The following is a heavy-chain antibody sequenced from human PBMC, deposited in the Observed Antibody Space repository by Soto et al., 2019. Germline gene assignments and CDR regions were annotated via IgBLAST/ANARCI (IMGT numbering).Heavy chain of an antibody. Sequence: VQLVESGGGVVQPGTSLRLSCVGSGFTFRSYVIHWFRQAPGKGLEWVALTSYDGSNNFYGDSVKGRFTISRHNSRNTVELQMDSLRFEDTALYYCARWGTTGGLDVWGQGTLVSVSS. CDR2: TSYDGSNN. J-gene: IGHJ4*02. CDR1: GFTFRSYV. CDR3: ARWGTTGGLDV. D-gene: IGHD3-16*01. V-gene: IGHV3-33*05.